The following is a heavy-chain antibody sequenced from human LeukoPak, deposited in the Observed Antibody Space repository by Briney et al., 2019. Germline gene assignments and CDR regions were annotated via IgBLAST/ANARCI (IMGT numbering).Heavy chain of an antibody. D-gene: IGHD6-13*01. CDR2: IYYSGST. CDR3: ARTTEAHSWRTRYYDYYMGV. CDR1: GGSISSYY. J-gene: IGHJ6*03. V-gene: IGHV4-59*01. Sequence: SETLSLTCTVSGGSISSYYWSWLRQPPGKGLEWIGYIYYSGSTNYNPSLKSRVTISVDTSKNQFSLKLSSVTAADTGVYYCARTTEAHSWRTRYYDYYMGVWGKGPRSPSL.